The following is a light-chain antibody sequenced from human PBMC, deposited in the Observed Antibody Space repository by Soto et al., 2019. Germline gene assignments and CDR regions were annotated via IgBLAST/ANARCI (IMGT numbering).Light chain of an antibody. J-gene: IGKJ3*01. CDR3: QQFGDSLT. CDR1: QSVSSTY. V-gene: IGKV3-20*01. CDR2: GAT. Sequence: EIVLTPSPGTLSLSPVERATLSCRASQSVSSTYLVWYQQKPGQAPRLLIYGATSRASGIPDRFSGSGSGTDFTLTISRLEPEDFAVYYCQQFGDSLTFGPGTKVDIK.